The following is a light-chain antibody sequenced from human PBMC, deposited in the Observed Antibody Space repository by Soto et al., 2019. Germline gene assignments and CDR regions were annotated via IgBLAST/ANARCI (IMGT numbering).Light chain of an antibody. J-gene: IGKJ5*01. V-gene: IGKV1-39*01. CDR1: QNICIY. Sequence: DIQMYQSPSTLSGYEGDRVTITCRASQNICIYLHWYQQKPGKAPELLIFAASSLRSGVPSRFSGSGSGTDFTLTISSLQPEDFATYYCQQSYSTPPFIFGPGTRLEIK. CDR3: QQSYSTPPFI. CDR2: AAS.